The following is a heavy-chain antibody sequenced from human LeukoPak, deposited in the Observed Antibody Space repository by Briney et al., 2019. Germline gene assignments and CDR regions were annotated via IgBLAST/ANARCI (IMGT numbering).Heavy chain of an antibody. CDR3: ARDLSKLGNYFYYMDV. CDR2: VSYSGST. Sequence: SETLSLTCAVSGGSISTYYWSWIRQPPGKGLEWIGYVSYSGSTNYNPSLTSRVTISVDSSKNQFSLQLRYVTAADTAVYYCARDLSKLGNYFYYMDVWGKGTTVTVSS. D-gene: IGHD4-11*01. J-gene: IGHJ6*03. V-gene: IGHV4-59*01. CDR1: GGSISTYY.